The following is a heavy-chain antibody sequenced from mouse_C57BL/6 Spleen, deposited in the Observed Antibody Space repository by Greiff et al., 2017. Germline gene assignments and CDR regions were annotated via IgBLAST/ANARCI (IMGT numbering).Heavy chain of an antibody. CDR2: ISDGGSYT. V-gene: IGHV5-4*01. Sequence: EVKLLQSEGGLVQPGSSMKLSCTASGFTFSSYAMSWVRQTPEQRLEWVATISDGGSYTNYPDNVKGRFTISRDNTKNNLYLQMSHLKSEDTAMYDCARDGGYYGSSYGVYFDYWGQGTTLTVSS. CDR1: GFTFSSYA. D-gene: IGHD1-1*01. J-gene: IGHJ2*01. CDR3: ARDGGYYGSSYGVYFDY.